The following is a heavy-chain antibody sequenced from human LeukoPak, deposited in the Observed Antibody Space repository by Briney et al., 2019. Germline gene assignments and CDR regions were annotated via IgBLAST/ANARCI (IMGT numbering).Heavy chain of an antibody. J-gene: IGHJ4*02. V-gene: IGHV3-23*01. CDR3: AKHAFGWWELFDY. CDR2: ISGSGGST. D-gene: IGHD1-26*01. CDR1: GFTFSSYT. Sequence: GGSLRLSCAASGFTFSSYTMNWVRQAPGKGLEWVSAISGSGGSTYYADSVKGRFTISRDNSKNTLYLQMNSLRAEDTAVYYCAKHAFGWWELFDYWGQGTLVTVSS.